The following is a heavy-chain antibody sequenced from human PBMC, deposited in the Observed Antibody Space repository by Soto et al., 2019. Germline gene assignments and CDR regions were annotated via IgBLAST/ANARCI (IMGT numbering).Heavy chain of an antibody. J-gene: IGHJ6*02. D-gene: IGHD2-8*01. CDR2: INPSGGST. CDR3: ARDPYNLLMVNAPNLYGMDV. V-gene: IGHV1-46*01. CDR1: GYTFSTYY. Sequence: ASVKVSCKASGYTFSTYYMHWVRQAPGQGYEWMGIINPSGGSTTYAQKFQGRVTMTRDTSTTTVYMELSSLKSEDTAVYYCARDPYNLLMVNAPNLYGMDVWGQGTSVTVSS.